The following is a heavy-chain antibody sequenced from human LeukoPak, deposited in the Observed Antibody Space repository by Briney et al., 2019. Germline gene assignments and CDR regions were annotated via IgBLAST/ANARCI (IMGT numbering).Heavy chain of an antibody. CDR3: ARAGSSWSFDY. Sequence: KPSETLSLIFTVSGXSVSSYYWSWIRQPPGKELEWIAYIYYTGNINYNPSLKSRVTISVDTSKNQFSLNLTSVTAADTAVYYCARAGSSWSFDYWGQGTLVTVSS. D-gene: IGHD6-13*01. J-gene: IGHJ4*02. CDR1: GXSVSSYY. V-gene: IGHV4-59*02. CDR2: IYYTGNI.